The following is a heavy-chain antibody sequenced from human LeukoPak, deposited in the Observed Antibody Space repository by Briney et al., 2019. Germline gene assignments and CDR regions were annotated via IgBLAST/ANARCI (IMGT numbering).Heavy chain of an antibody. D-gene: IGHD6-19*01. CDR2: IIPIFGTA. V-gene: IGHV1-69*13. Sequence: ASVKVSCKASGGTFSSYAISWVRQAPGQGLEWMGGIIPIFGTANYAQKFQGRVTITADESTSTAYMELSSLRSEDTAVYYCARGLIAVAGTWFDPWGQGTLVTVSS. J-gene: IGHJ5*02. CDR1: GGTFSSYA. CDR3: ARGLIAVAGTWFDP.